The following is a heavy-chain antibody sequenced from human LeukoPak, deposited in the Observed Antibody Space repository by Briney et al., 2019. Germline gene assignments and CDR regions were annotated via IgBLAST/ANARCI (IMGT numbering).Heavy chain of an antibody. J-gene: IGHJ4*02. Sequence: SETLSLTCTVSGGSISSYYWSWIRQPAGKGLEWIGRIYTSGSTNYNPSLKGRVTMSVDTSKNQFSLKLSSVTAADTAVYYCARYGCSGGSCYVDYWGQGTLVTVSS. CDR2: IYTSGST. D-gene: IGHD2-15*01. CDR1: GGSISSYY. CDR3: ARYGCSGGSCYVDY. V-gene: IGHV4-4*07.